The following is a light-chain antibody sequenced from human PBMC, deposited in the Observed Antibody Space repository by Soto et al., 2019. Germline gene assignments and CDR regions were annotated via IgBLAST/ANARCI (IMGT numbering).Light chain of an antibody. CDR3: CSYAGSSTLVV. Sequence: QSALTQPASVSGSAGQSITVSCTGTSSDVGSYNLVSWYQQHPGKAPKVMIYEGSKRPSGVSNRFSGSKSGNTASLTISGLQAEDEADYYCCSYAGSSTLVVFGGGTQLTVL. CDR2: EGS. J-gene: IGLJ2*01. CDR1: SSDVGSYNL. V-gene: IGLV2-23*01.